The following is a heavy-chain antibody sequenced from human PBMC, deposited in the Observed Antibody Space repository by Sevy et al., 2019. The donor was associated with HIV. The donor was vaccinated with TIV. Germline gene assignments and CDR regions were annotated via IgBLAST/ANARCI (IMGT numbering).Heavy chain of an antibody. V-gene: IGHV1-24*01. CDR3: ATTKDYYENSGDPFDY. CDR1: GYTLTELS. J-gene: IGHJ4*02. Sequence: ASVKVSCKVSGYTLTELSMHWVRQVPGKGLEWMGSFDPEDDETNYAQKFQGRVTMTEDTSTDTAYMELSSLRSEDTAVYYCATTKDYYENSGDPFDYWGQRTLVTVSS. D-gene: IGHD3-22*01. CDR2: FDPEDDET.